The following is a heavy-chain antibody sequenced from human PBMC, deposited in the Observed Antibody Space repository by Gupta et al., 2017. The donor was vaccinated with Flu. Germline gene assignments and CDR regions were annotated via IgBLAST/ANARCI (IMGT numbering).Heavy chain of an antibody. Sequence: RQHPGRGLESIGYIYHTGYPSYTPSLNSRVTISVDTSKNQFSLRLNSVTVADPAVYYCARGVGGGGDQTFDSWGQGTLVTVSP. J-gene: IGHJ4*02. CDR3: ARGVGGGGDQTFDS. CDR2: IYHTGYP. D-gene: IGHD2-21*02. V-gene: IGHV4-31*02.